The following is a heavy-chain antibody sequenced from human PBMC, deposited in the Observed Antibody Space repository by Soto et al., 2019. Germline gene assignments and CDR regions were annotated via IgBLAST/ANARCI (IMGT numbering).Heavy chain of an antibody. D-gene: IGHD2-15*01. J-gene: IGHJ4*02. CDR3: ARDMDCSGGSCYFATAGSGY. CDR2: IWYDGSNK. V-gene: IGHV3-33*01. CDR1: GFTFSSYG. Sequence: GGSLRLSCAASGFTFSSYGMHWVRQAPGKGLEWVAVIWYDGSNKYYADSVKGRFTISRDNSKNTLYLQMNSLRAEDTAVYYFARDMDCSGGSCYFATAGSGYWGQGTLVSLSA.